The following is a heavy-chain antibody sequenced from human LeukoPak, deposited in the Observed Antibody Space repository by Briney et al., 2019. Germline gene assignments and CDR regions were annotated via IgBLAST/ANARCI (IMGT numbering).Heavy chain of an antibody. CDR3: ARGLNYDYVWGSYRQYYFDY. Sequence: SETLSLTCTVSGGSISSGGYYWSWIRQHPGKGLEWIGYIYYSGSTYYNPSLKSRVTISVDTSKNQFSLKLGSVTAADTAVYYCARGLNYDYVWGSYRQYYFDYWGQGTLVTVSS. CDR2: IYYSGST. J-gene: IGHJ4*02. D-gene: IGHD3-16*02. CDR1: GGSISSGGYY. V-gene: IGHV4-31*03.